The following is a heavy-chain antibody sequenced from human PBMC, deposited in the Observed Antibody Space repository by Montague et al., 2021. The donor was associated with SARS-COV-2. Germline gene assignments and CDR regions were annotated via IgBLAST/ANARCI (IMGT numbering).Heavy chain of an antibody. CDR1: GGSISSSSYY. D-gene: IGHD6-25*01. Sequence: SETLSLTCTVSGGSISSSSYYWGWIRQPPGKGLEWIGSVYYSGSTYYXXSLKSRVTISVDTSKNQFSLKLSSVTAADTAVYYCVRTVTQGSGDSWGQGTLVTVSS. V-gene: IGHV4-39*01. CDR2: VYYSGST. CDR3: VRTVTQGSGDS. J-gene: IGHJ4*02.